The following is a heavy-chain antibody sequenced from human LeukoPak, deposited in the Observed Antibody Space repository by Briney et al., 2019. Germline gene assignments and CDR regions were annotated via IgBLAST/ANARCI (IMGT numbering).Heavy chain of an antibody. V-gene: IGHV3-7*01. Sequence: GGSLRLSCAASGFTFSSHRMTWVRQAPGKGLEWVANMKKDGSEKYYVDSVKGRFTISRDNAKTSLYLQMNSLRAEDTAVYYCARDLSGITGYTYGRGIDYWGQGTLVTVSS. CDR1: GFTFSSHR. CDR2: MKKDGSEK. J-gene: IGHJ4*02. CDR3: ARDLSGITGYTYGRGIDY. D-gene: IGHD5-18*01.